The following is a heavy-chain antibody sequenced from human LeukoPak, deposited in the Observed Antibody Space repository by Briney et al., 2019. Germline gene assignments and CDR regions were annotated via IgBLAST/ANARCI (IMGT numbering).Heavy chain of an antibody. D-gene: IGHD5-24*01. CDR1: GFIFRNYW. Sequence: GGSLRLSCAASGFIFRNYWMSWVRQAPGKGLEWVANIKQDGSEKYYVDSVKGRFTISRDNAKNSLYLQMSSLRAEDTAVYYCASGYRTFDYWGQGTLVTVSS. CDR3: ASGYRTFDY. V-gene: IGHV3-7*03. J-gene: IGHJ4*02. CDR2: IKQDGSEK.